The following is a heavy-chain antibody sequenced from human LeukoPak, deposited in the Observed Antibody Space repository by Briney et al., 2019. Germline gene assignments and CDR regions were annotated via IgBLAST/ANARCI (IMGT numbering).Heavy chain of an antibody. Sequence: ASVKVSCKASGYTFTNYGISWVRQAPGQGLEWMGWISAYNGNTKYVQKVQGRVIMTTDTSTSTAYMELRSLRSDDTAVYYCATGLNARILNYFDYWGQGTLVTVSS. J-gene: IGHJ4*02. D-gene: IGHD2-8*01. V-gene: IGHV1-18*01. CDR1: GYTFTNYG. CDR3: ATGLNARILNYFDY. CDR2: ISAYNGNT.